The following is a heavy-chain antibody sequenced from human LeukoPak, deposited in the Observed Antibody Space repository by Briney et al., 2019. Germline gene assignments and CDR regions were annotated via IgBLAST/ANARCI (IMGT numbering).Heavy chain of an antibody. CDR3: ASGYSYGAHFDY. CDR2: IYHSGRT. Sequence: SETLSLTCTVSRDSISSSSYFWGWIRQPPGKGLEWIGTIYHSGRTYYNPSLKSRVTISVDRSKNQFSLKLSSVTAADTAVYYCASGYSYGAHFDYWGQGTLVTVSS. J-gene: IGHJ4*02. V-gene: IGHV4-39*07. D-gene: IGHD5-18*01. CDR1: RDSISSSSYF.